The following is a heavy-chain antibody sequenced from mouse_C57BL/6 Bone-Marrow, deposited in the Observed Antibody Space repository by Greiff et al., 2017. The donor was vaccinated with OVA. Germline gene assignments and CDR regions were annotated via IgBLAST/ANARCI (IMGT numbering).Heavy chain of an antibody. CDR1: GYTFTDYY. CDR2: INPNNGGT. J-gene: IGHJ2*01. D-gene: IGHD1-1*01. CDR3: ARSFITTVVATDWDY. V-gene: IGHV1-26*01. Sequence: VQLQQSGPELVKPGASVKISCKASGYTFTDYYMNWVKQSHGKSLEWIGDINPNNGGTSYNQKFKGKATLTVDKSSSTAYIELRSLTSEDSAVYYCARSFITTVVATDWDYWGQGTTLTVSS.